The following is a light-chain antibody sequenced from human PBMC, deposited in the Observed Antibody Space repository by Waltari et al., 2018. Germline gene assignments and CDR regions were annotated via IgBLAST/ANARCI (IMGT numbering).Light chain of an antibody. CDR3: QKYGSLPAT. CDR1: QSVSRT. CDR2: DAS. V-gene: IGKV3-20*01. J-gene: IGKJ1*01. Sequence: EIVLTQSPRTLSLSPGERATLSCRASQSVSRTLAWYQQKPGQAPRLLIYDASSRATGIADRFSGSGSGTDFSLTISRLEPEDFAVYYCQKYGSLPATFGQGTKVEIK.